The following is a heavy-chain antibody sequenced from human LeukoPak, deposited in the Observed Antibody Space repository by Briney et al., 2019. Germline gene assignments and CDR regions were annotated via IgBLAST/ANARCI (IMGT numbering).Heavy chain of an antibody. CDR1: GFTFSSYS. V-gene: IGHV3-21*04. CDR2: ISSSSSYI. D-gene: IGHD5-18*01. CDR3: AREGAGDTPDY. Sequence: GGSLRLSCAASGFTFSSYSMNWVRQAPGKGLEWVSSISSSSSYIYYADSVKGRFTISRDNAKNSLYLQMNSLRSDDTAVYYCAREGAGDTPDYWGQGTLVTVSS. J-gene: IGHJ4*02.